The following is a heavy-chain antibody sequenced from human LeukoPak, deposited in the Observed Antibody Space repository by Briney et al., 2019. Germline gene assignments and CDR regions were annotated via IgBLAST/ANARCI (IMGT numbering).Heavy chain of an antibody. J-gene: IGHJ4*02. CDR2: IYYSGST. Sequence: PSETLSLTCTVSGGSISSYFWSWIRQPPGKGLEWIGYIYYSGSTNYNPSLKSRVTISVDTSKNQFSLKLSSVTAADTAVYYCARECSYGYPFDYWGQGTLVTVSS. D-gene: IGHD5-18*01. CDR3: ARECSYGYPFDY. CDR1: GGSISSYF. V-gene: IGHV4-59*01.